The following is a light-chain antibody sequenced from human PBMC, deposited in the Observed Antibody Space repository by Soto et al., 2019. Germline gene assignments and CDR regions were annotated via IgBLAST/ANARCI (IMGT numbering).Light chain of an antibody. V-gene: IGKV3-15*01. CDR1: QIVSNN. CDR3: QQYHKWPPFT. Sequence: EIVMTQSPATLSMSPGERVSISCRASQIVSNNLAWYQQKPGQAPRLLIYGASTRDIGVAARFSGSGSGTEFTLTITSLQSEDFAVYYCQQYHKWPPFTFGGGTVVEIK. CDR2: GAS. J-gene: IGKJ4*01.